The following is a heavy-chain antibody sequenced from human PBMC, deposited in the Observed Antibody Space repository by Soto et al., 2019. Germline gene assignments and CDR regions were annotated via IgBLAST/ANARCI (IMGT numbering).Heavy chain of an antibody. CDR2: INHSGST. CDR3: ARHGSYVF. V-gene: IGHV4-34*01. J-gene: IGHJ4*02. CDR1: GGSFSGYY. D-gene: IGHD3-3*01. Sequence: PSETLSLTCAVYGGSFSGYYWSWIRQPPGKGLEWIGEINHSGSTNYNPSLKSRVTISVDTSKNQFSLKLSSVTAADTAVYYCARHGSYVFWGQGTLVTVSS.